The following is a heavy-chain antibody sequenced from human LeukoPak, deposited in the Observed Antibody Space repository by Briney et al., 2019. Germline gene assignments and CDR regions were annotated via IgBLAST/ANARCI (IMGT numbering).Heavy chain of an antibody. CDR2: IWYDGSNK. CDR3: ARDHYCSSTSCYGGPGYYYGMDV. Sequence: PGRSLRLSRAASEFTFSSYGMHWVRQAPGKGLEWVAVIWYDGSNKYYADSVKGRFTISRDNSKNTLYLQMNSLRAEDTAVYYCARDHYCSSTSCYGGPGYYYGMDVWGQGTTVTVSS. D-gene: IGHD2-2*01. CDR1: EFTFSSYG. J-gene: IGHJ6*02. V-gene: IGHV3-33*01.